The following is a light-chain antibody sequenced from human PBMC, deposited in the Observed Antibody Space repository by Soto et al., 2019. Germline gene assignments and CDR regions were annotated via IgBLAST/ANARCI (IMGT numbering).Light chain of an antibody. CDR2: DTS. J-gene: IGLJ2*01. CDR1: TGAVTSGHY. Sequence: QAVVTQEPSLTVSPGGTVTLTCGSSTGAVTSGHYPYWFQQKPGQAPRTLIYDTSNKHSWTPAWFSGSLLGGKAALTLSGAQPEDEAEYYCLLSYSGAQAVFGGGTKVTVL. V-gene: IGLV7-46*01. CDR3: LLSYSGAQAV.